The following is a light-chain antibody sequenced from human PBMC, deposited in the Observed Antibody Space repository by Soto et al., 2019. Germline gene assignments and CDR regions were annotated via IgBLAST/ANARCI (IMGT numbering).Light chain of an antibody. CDR2: KAS. CDR3: QQYNLYWT. J-gene: IGKJ1*01. V-gene: IGKV1-5*03. Sequence: DIQMTQSPSTLSSSVGDRVTITCRASQSISSWLAWYQQKPGKAPKLLIHKASSLESGVPSRFSGSGSGTEFTLTISSMQHDDFANYYCQQYNLYWTFGQGTKVEI. CDR1: QSISSW.